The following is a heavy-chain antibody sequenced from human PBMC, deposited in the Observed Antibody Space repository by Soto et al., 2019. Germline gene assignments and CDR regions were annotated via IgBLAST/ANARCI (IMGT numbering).Heavy chain of an antibody. CDR3: ARPQAAAGTVDAFDI. D-gene: IGHD6-13*01. V-gene: IGHV5-51*01. CDR1: GYSFTSYW. CDR2: IYPGDSDT. Sequence: PGESLKISCKGSGYSFTSYWIGWVRQMPGKGLEWMGIIYPGDSDTRYSPSFQGQVTISADKSISTAYLQWSSLKASDTAMYYCARPQAAAGTVDAFDIWGQGTMVTVSS. J-gene: IGHJ3*02.